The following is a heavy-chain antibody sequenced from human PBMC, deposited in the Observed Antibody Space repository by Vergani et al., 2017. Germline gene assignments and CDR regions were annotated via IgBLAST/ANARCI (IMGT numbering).Heavy chain of an antibody. J-gene: IGHJ6*02. D-gene: IGHD2-2*01. V-gene: IGHV5-51*01. CDR3: ARFLVVPAAGSYYYCGMDV. CDR2: INPGDSDT. CDR1: GYSFTSYW. Sequence: EVQLVQSGAEVKKPGESLKLSCKGSGYSFTSYWIGWVRQMPGKGLEWMGIINPGDSDTRYSASFEGQVTISADKSMSTAYLQWSSLKASDTAMYYCARFLVVPAAGSYYYCGMDVWGQGTTVAGSS.